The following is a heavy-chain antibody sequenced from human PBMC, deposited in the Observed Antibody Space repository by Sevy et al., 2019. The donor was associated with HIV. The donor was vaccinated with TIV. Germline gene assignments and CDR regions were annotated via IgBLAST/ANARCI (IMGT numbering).Heavy chain of an antibody. D-gene: IGHD5-12*01. CDR1: GFTFSHYA. Sequence: GGSLRLSCAASGFTFSHYAMHWVRQAPGKGLEWVAVISYDGSEKNYADSVKGRFTISRDNSKNTLFLLMNSLTVEDTAGYYCARDYLVATMQGYLDSWGQGTLVTVSS. J-gene: IGHJ4*02. CDR2: ISYDGSEK. CDR3: ARDYLVATMQGYLDS. V-gene: IGHV3-30-3*01.